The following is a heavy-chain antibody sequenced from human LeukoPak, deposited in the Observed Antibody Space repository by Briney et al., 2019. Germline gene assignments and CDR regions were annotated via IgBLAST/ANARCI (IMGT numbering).Heavy chain of an antibody. V-gene: IGHV1-69*06. J-gene: IGHJ4*02. D-gene: IGHD3-16*01. Sequence: SVKVSCKASGGTFSSYAISWVRQAPGQGLEWTGGIIPIFGTANYAQKFQGRVTITADKSTSTAYMELSSLRSEDTAVYYCASEIGLSGGYYFDYWGQGTLVTVSS. CDR2: IIPIFGTA. CDR1: GGTFSSYA. CDR3: ASEIGLSGGYYFDY.